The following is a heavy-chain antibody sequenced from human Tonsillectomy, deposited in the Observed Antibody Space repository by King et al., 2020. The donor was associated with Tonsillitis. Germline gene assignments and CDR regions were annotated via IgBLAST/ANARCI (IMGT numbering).Heavy chain of an antibody. CDR3: TTDLGASYYGGNPQDFDY. D-gene: IGHD4-23*01. CDR1: GFTFSNAW. J-gene: IGHJ4*02. Sequence: VQLVESGGGLVKPGGSLRLSCAASGFTFSNAWMSWVRQAPGKGLEWVGRIKSKTDGGTTDYAAPVKGRFTISRDDSKNTQYLQMNSMKTEDTAVYYCTTDLGASYYGGNPQDFDYWGQGTLVTVSS. CDR2: IKSKTDGGTT. V-gene: IGHV3-15*01.